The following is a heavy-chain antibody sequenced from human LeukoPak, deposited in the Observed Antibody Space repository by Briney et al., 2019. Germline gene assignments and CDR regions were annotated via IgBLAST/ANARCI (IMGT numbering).Heavy chain of an antibody. D-gene: IGHD2-15*01. CDR1: GFTFSSYW. J-gene: IGHJ4*02. CDR3: ARGGYCSGGSCYLDY. CDR2: IKQDGSEK. Sequence: GGSLRLSCAASGFTFSSYWMSWVRQAPGKGLEWVANIKQDGSEKYYVDSVKGRFTISRDNAKNSLYLQMNSLRAEDTAVYYCARGGYCSGGSCYLDYWGQGTLVTVSS. V-gene: IGHV3-7*01.